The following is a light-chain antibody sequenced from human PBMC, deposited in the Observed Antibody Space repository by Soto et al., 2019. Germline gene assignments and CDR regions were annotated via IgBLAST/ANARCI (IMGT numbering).Light chain of an antibody. V-gene: IGKV3-11*01. CDR2: DAS. J-gene: IGKJ4*01. CDR3: QQRSNWPLT. Sequence: EIVLTQSPATLSLSPGERATLSCRASQSVSSYLAWYQQKPGQAPGLLIYDASNRATGIPARFSGSGSGTDFTLTISSLEPEGFAVYYCQQRSNWPLTFGGGTKVEI. CDR1: QSVSSY.